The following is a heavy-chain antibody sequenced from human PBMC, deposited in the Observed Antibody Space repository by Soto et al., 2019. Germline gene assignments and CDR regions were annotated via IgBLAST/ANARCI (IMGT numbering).Heavy chain of an antibody. J-gene: IGHJ4*02. D-gene: IGHD3-16*01. CDR2: MYYSGAT. CDR1: GGSISSNSYY. V-gene: IGHV4-39*01. CDR3: ARHAAYDSVWGKSDGSDY. Sequence: QPQLQESGPGLVKPSETLSLACTVSGGSISSNSYYWDWIRQPPGKGLEWIGSMYYSGATYHNPYLQSRVTISVDTSKNQFSLHLSSVTAADTAVYYCARHAAYDSVWGKSDGSDYWGQGTLVTVSS.